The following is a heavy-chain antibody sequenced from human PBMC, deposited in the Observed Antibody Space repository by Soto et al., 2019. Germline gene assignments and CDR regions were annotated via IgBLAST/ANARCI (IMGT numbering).Heavy chain of an antibody. CDR3: SREQFEEGRGPYDR. CDR2: ISYNGNKK. D-gene: IGHD2-15*01. V-gene: IGHV3-30*03. Sequence: QVQLVESGGGVVQPGGSLRLSCAASGFAFSTSVIHWVRQAPGKGLEWMAHISYNGNKKHYADSVKGRFTVSRDISESTLYWQMNSVRAEDTAVNYCSREQFEEGRGPYDRGGQGTLGSVSS. CDR1: GFAFSTSV. J-gene: IGHJ5*02.